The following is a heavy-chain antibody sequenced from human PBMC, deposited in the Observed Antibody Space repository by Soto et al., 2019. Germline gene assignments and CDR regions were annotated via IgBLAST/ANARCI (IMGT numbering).Heavy chain of an antibody. CDR1: GLTFSSYS. CDR3: AIGTTIFGVVGYYGMDV. Sequence: GGALGLSCAASGLTFSSYSMNGVRQAPGKGLEWVSYISSSSSTIYYADSVKGRFTISRDNAKNSLYLQMNSLRDEDTAVYYCAIGTTIFGVVGYYGMDVWGQGTTVSVSS. CDR2: ISSSSSTI. D-gene: IGHD3-3*01. J-gene: IGHJ6*02. V-gene: IGHV3-48*02.